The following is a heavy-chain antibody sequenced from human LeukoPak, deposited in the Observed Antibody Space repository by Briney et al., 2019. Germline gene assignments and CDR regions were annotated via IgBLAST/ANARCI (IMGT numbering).Heavy chain of an antibody. CDR2: IYTSGST. V-gene: IGHV4-4*07. J-gene: IGHJ4*02. Sequence: SETLSLTCTVSGGSISSYYWSWIRQPAGKGLEWIGRIYTSGSTNYNPSLKSRVTMSVDTSKNQFSLKLSSVTAADAAVYHCARGLGYCSGGSCYMDYDYWGQGTLVTVSS. CDR1: GGSISSYY. CDR3: ARGLGYCSGGSCYMDYDY. D-gene: IGHD2-15*01.